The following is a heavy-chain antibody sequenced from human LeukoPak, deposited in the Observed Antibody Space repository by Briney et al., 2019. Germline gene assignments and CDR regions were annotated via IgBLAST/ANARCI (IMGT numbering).Heavy chain of an antibody. Sequence: GGSLRLSCAATGFTFSSYAMSWVRQAPGKGLEWVSAISGSGGSTYYADSVKGRFTISRDNSKNSLYLQMNSLRAEDTAVYYCARMNYISSGWGAPFDYWGQGTLVTVSS. J-gene: IGHJ4*02. V-gene: IGHV3-23*01. CDR1: GFTFSSYA. CDR2: ISGSGGST. CDR3: ARMNYISSGWGAPFDY. D-gene: IGHD1-7*01.